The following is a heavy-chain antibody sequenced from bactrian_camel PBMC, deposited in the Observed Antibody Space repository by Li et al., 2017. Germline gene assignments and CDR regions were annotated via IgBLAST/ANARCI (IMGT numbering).Heavy chain of an antibody. D-gene: IGHD8*01. CDR2: ISAGDKS. CDR1: EYTYGRYC. CDR3: VRGASTYDY. Sequence: VQLVESGGGSVQAGGSLRLSCVFTEYTYGRYCMGGFRQSPGKARESVAIISAGDKSDYADSVKGRFTISKDNAKNTVYLQINSLKPEDTAVYYCVRGASTYDYWGQGTQVTVS. J-gene: IGHJ4*01. V-gene: IGHV3S55*01.